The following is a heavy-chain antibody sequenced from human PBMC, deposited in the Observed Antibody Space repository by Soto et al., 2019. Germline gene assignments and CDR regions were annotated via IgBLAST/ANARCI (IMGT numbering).Heavy chain of an antibody. V-gene: IGHV1-69*13. Sequence: ASVKVSCKSSGGTFGSYAISWVRQAPGQGLEWMGGIIPIFSTPNYAQKFQGRVTITADESTSTAYMELSSLRSEDTAVYYCARPIQYYFDTSAQSAWFDPWGQGTLVTVSS. CDR2: IIPIFSTP. CDR1: GGTFGSYA. D-gene: IGHD3-22*01. J-gene: IGHJ5*02. CDR3: ARPIQYYFDTSAQSAWFDP.